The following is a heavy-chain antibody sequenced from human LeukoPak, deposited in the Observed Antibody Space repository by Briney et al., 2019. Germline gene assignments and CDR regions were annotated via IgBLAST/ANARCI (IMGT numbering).Heavy chain of an antibody. Sequence: PSETLSLTCTVSGGSISSSSYYWGWIRQPLGKGLEWLGSIYYSGSTYYNPSLKSRVTISVDTSKNQFSLKLSSVTAADTAVYYCARDVTGPGIAAAGTHDYWGQGTLVTVSS. V-gene: IGHV4-39*07. D-gene: IGHD6-13*01. CDR1: GGSISSSSYY. CDR3: ARDVTGPGIAAAGTHDY. J-gene: IGHJ4*02. CDR2: IYYSGST.